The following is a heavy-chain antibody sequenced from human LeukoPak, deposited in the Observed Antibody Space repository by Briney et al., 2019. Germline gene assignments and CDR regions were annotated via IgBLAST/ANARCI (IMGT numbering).Heavy chain of an antibody. D-gene: IGHD2-2*03. CDR3: ARGPHGYCSSTSCLTHDY. CDR2: INHSVST. J-gene: IGHJ4*02. Sequence: PSETLSLTCAVYGGSVSGYYWSWIRHPPGKGREWIGEINHSVSTNYNPSLKSRVTISVDTSKNQFSLKLSSVTAADTAVYSCARGPHGYCSSTSCLTHDYWGQGTLVTVSS. CDR1: GGSVSGYY. V-gene: IGHV4-34*01.